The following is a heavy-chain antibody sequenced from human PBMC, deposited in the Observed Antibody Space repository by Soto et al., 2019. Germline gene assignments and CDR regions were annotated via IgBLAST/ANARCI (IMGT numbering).Heavy chain of an antibody. D-gene: IGHD3-10*01. CDR1: GFTFSGSA. J-gene: IGHJ4*02. V-gene: IGHV3-73*01. CDR2: IRSKANSYAT. CDR3: TSGTITMVRGVPY. Sequence: PGGSLRLSCAASGFTFSGSAMHWVRQASGKGLEWVGRIRSKANSYATAYAASVKGRFTISRDDSKNTAYLQMNSLKTEDTAVYYCTSGTITMVRGVPYWGQGTLVTVSS.